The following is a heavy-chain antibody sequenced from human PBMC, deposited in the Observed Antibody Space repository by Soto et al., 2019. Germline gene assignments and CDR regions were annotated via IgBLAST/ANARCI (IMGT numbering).Heavy chain of an antibody. CDR3: ARLGGGVATPDY. Sequence: QVQLQESGPGLVKPSETLSLTCTVSGGSISSYYWSWIRQPPGKGLEWIGYIYYSGSTNYNPSLKRPVPISVGTSKNQFPLKLGSVTAAEQAGYYCARLGGGVATPDYWGQGTLVTVSS. CDR2: IYYSGST. D-gene: IGHD5-12*01. V-gene: IGHV4-59*01. J-gene: IGHJ4*02. CDR1: GGSISSYY.